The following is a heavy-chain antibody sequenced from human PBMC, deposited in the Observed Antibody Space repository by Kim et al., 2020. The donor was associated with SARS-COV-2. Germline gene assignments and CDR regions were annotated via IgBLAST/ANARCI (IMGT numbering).Heavy chain of an antibody. CDR1: GFTFSSYE. Sequence: GGSLRLSCAASGFTFSSYEMNWVCQAPGKGLEWVSYISSSGSTIYYADSVKGRFTISRDNAKNSLYLQMNSLRAEDTAVYYCARGGRTMIVVVIAPYYYYYMDVWGKGTTVTVSS. D-gene: IGHD3-22*01. V-gene: IGHV3-48*03. CDR3: ARGGRTMIVVVIAPYYYYYMDV. J-gene: IGHJ6*03. CDR2: ISSSGSTI.